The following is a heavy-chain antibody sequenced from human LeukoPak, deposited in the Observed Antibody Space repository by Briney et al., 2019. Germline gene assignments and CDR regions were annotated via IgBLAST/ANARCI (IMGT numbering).Heavy chain of an antibody. Sequence: PSETLSLTCTVSGGSISSYYWSWIRQPPGKGLEWIGYIYYSGSTTYNPSLKSRVTISVDTSKNQFSLKLSSVTAADTAVYYCARGIAVAGALSFSLDYWGQGTLVTVSS. CDR1: GGSISSYY. V-gene: IGHV4-59*01. CDR2: IYYSGST. J-gene: IGHJ4*02. D-gene: IGHD6-19*01. CDR3: ARGIAVAGALSFSLDY.